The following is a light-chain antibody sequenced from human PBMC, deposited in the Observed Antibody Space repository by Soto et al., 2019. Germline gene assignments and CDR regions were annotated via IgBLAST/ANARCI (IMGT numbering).Light chain of an antibody. V-gene: IGKV1-5*01. CDR1: ENISGW. J-gene: IGKJ1*01. CDR2: DAS. CDR3: QQYNFYWS. Sequence: DLQITQSPSTLSASVGDRVTITCRASENISGWLAWYQQKPGRAPKLLIYDASSLESGVPSRFSGSGSGTKFTLTISSLQADDFGTYYCQQYNFYWSFGQGTKVDIK.